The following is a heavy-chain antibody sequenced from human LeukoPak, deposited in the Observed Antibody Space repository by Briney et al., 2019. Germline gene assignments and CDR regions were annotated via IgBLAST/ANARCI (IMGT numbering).Heavy chain of an antibody. V-gene: IGHV3-33*01. D-gene: IGHD6-19*01. CDR1: GFTFSSYA. J-gene: IGHJ4*02. CDR2: IWYDGSNE. Sequence: GGSLRLSCAASGFTFSSYAMHWVRQAPGKGLEWVAVIWYDGSNEYYADSVKGRFTISRDNSKNTLYLQMNSLRAEDTAVYYCARDESSADSSGYYANLAIDYWGQGALVTVSS. CDR3: ARDESSADSSGYYANLAIDY.